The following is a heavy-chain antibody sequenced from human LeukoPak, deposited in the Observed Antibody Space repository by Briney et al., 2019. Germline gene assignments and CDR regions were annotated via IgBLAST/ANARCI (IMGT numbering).Heavy chain of an antibody. CDR2: INPSGGST. CDR3: CIAAAGM. J-gene: IGHJ4*02. CDR1: GYTFTSYG. Sequence: ASVKVSCKASGYTFTSYGISWVRQAPGQGLEWMGIINPSGGSTSYAQKFQGRVTMTRDTSTSTVYMELSSLRSEDTAVCYCCIAAAGMWGQGTLVTVSS. V-gene: IGHV1-46*01. D-gene: IGHD6-13*01.